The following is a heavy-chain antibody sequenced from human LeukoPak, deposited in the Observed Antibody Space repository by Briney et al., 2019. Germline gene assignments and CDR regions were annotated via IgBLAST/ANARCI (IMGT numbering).Heavy chain of an antibody. J-gene: IGHJ5*02. CDR2: IYHSGST. CDR3: ARELLPAVTEGWFDP. V-gene: IGHV4-39*07. D-gene: IGHD2-2*01. Sequence: SETLSLTCTVSGGSISSSSYYWGWIRQPPGKGLEWIGSIYHSGSTYYSPSLKSRVTISVDTSKNQFSLKLSSVTAADTAVYYCARELLPAVTEGWFDPWGQGTLVTVSS. CDR1: GGSISSSSYY.